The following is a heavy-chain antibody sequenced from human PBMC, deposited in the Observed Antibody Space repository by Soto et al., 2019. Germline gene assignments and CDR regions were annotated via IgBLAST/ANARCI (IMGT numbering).Heavy chain of an antibody. Sequence: GSLRLSCAASGFTFRSYWMHWVRQAPGKGLVWVSRINRDGSSTSYADSVKGRVTISRDTAKNTLYLQMNSLRAEDTAVYYCAREIVTTGEYYFDYWGQGTLVTVSS. CDR1: GFTFRSYW. V-gene: IGHV3-74*01. CDR2: INRDGSST. CDR3: AREIVTTGEYYFDY. D-gene: IGHD1-1*01. J-gene: IGHJ4*02.